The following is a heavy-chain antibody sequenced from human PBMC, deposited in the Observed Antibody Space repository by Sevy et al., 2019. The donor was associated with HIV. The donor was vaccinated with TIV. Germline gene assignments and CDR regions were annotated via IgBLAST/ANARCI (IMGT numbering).Heavy chain of an antibody. CDR3: ARDSHVYSSRKKYYYGMDV. CDR2: ISYDGSNK. CDR1: GFTFSSYA. V-gene: IGHV3-30-3*01. D-gene: IGHD6-13*01. J-gene: IGHJ6*02. Sequence: GGSLRLSCAASGFTFSSYAMHWVRQAPGKGLEWVAVISYDGSNKYYASSVKGRFTISRDNSKNKLYLQMNSLRAEDTDLYYCARDSHVYSSRKKYYYGMDVWGQGTTVTVSS.